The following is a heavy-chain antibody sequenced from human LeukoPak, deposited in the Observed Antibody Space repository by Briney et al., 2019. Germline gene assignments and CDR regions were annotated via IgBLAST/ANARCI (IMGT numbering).Heavy chain of an antibody. J-gene: IGHJ3*02. CDR1: GFIFSTYA. Sequence: GGSLRLSCTASGFIFSTYAFHWVRQAPGKGPEWVAFITYDGSNTFFADSVKGRYTLSRDNSKNALYLQINSLRPADTAVYYCARPGGYAFDIWGQGTMVTVSS. V-gene: IGHV3-30*04. D-gene: IGHD3-10*01. CDR2: ITYDGSNT. CDR3: ARPGGYAFDI.